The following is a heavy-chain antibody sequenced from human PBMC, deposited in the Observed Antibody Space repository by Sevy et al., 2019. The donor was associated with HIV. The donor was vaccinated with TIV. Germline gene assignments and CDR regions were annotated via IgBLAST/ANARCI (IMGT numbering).Heavy chain of an antibody. Sequence: GSLRLSCAASGFTFSDSAIHWVRQTPGKGLEWVGRIRSKGNNYATTYAASVKGRFTISRDDSKNTAYLQMNSLKTEDTAVYYCTRLGVPDGYYDSSGSLEHWGQGTLVTVSS. D-gene: IGHD3-22*01. CDR1: GFTFSDSA. CDR3: TRLGVPDGYYDSSGSLEH. J-gene: IGHJ4*02. V-gene: IGHV3-73*01. CDR2: IRSKGNNYAT.